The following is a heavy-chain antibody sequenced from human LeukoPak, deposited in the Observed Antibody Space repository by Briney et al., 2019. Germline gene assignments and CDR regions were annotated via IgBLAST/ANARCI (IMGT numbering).Heavy chain of an antibody. D-gene: IGHD2-2*01. Sequence: PGGSLRLSCAASGFTFSSYWMSWVRQAPGKGLEWVANIKQDGSEKYYVDSVKGRFTISRDNAKNSLYLQMNSLRAEDTAVYYCARDPYRYCSSTSCFLYWGQGTLVTVSS. V-gene: IGHV3-7*01. CDR3: ARDPYRYCSSTSCFLY. CDR2: IKQDGSEK. J-gene: IGHJ4*02. CDR1: GFTFSSYW.